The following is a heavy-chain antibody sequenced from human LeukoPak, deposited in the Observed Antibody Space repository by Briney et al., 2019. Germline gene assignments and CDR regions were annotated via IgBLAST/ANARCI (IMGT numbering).Heavy chain of an antibody. CDR1: GGTFSSYA. Sequence: GASVKVSCKASGGTFSSYAISWVRQAPGQGLEWMGGIIPIFGTANYAQKFQGRVTITADKSTSTAYMEPSSLRSEDTAVYYCARDLPRSAEWLLLHDAFDIWGQGTMVTVSS. V-gene: IGHV1-69*06. CDR2: IIPIFGTA. CDR3: ARDLPRSAEWLLLHDAFDI. J-gene: IGHJ3*02. D-gene: IGHD3-22*01.